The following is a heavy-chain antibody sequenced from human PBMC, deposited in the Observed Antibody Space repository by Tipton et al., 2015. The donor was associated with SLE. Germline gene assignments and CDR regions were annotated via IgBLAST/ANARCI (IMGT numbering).Heavy chain of an antibody. CDR1: GGSISSGSYY. Sequence: LRLSCTVSGGSISSGSYYWSWIRQPAGKGLEWIGRIYTSGSTNYNPSLKSRVTISVDTSKNQFSLKLSSVTAADTAVYYCARAGPDANSFDYWGQGTLVTVSS. D-gene: IGHD4/OR15-4a*01. J-gene: IGHJ4*02. CDR2: IYTSGST. V-gene: IGHV4-61*02. CDR3: ARAGPDANSFDY.